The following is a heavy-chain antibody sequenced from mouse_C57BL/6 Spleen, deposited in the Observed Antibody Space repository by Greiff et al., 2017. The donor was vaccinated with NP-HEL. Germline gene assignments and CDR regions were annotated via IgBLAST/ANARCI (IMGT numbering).Heavy chain of an antibody. D-gene: IGHD1-1*01. J-gene: IGHJ2*01. CDR3: TRRFITTVPDY. CDR1: GYTFTDYE. Sequence: QVHVKQSGAELVRPGASVTLSCKASGYTFTDYEMHWVKQTPVHGLEWIGAIDPETGGTAYNQKFKGKAILTADKSSSTAYMELRSLTSEDSAVYYCTRRFITTVPDYWGQGTTLTVSS. CDR2: IDPETGGT. V-gene: IGHV1-15*01.